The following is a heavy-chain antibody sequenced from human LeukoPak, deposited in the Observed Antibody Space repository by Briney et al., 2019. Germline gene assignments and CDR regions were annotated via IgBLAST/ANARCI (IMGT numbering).Heavy chain of an antibody. J-gene: IGHJ4*02. Sequence: GASVKVSCKASGYMFTNYGISWVRQAPGQGLDWMGWISAYNYNTNYAQKFQDRVTMTTDTSTNTAYMELGSLRFDDTAVYYCARDRGSLAVGDSRTSDYWGQGTLVTVSS. CDR3: ARDRGSLAVGDSRTSDY. V-gene: IGHV1-18*04. CDR2: ISAYNYNT. D-gene: IGHD6-19*01. CDR1: GYMFTNYG.